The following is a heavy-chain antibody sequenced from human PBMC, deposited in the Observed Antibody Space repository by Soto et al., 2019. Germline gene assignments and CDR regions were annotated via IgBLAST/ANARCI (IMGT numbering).Heavy chain of an antibody. D-gene: IGHD3-22*01. CDR3: ARGRYYDSSGYQFDP. V-gene: IGHV4-34*01. CDR1: GGSFSGYY. CDR2: INHSGST. Sequence: TSETLSLTCAVYGGSFSGYYWSWIRQPPGKGLEWIGEINHSGSTNYNPSLKSRVTISVDTSKNQFSLKLSSVTAADTAVYYCARGRYYDSSGYQFDPWGQGTLVTVSS. J-gene: IGHJ5*02.